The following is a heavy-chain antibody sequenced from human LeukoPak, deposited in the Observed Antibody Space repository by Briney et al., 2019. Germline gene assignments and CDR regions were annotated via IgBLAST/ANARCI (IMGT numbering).Heavy chain of an antibody. J-gene: IGHJ5*02. V-gene: IGHV3-30*02. CDR1: GFTFSSYG. CDR2: IRYYGSNK. D-gene: IGHD3-22*01. CDR3: AKDSSYYYDSSGSSWFDP. Sequence: GGSLRLSCAASGFTFSSYGMHWVRQAPGKGLEWVAFIRYYGSNKYYADPVKGRVTISRDNSKTTLYLQMNSLRAEDTAVYYCAKDSSYYYDSSGSSWFDPWGQGTLVTVSS.